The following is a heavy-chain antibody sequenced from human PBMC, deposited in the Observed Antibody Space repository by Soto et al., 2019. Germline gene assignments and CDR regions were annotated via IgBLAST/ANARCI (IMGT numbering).Heavy chain of an antibody. Sequence: EVQLVESGGNLVQPGGSLRLSCAASGFRFSIYSMNWVRQAPGKGLEWSAYITSDTKTIKYADSVKGRFTISRDNGKNSVYLQMNSLRDEDTAVYYCARSVEGHFDYWGQGTAVTVSA. CDR3: ARSVEGHFDY. D-gene: IGHD6-19*01. CDR1: GFRFSIYS. CDR2: ITSDTKTI. V-gene: IGHV3-48*02. J-gene: IGHJ4*02.